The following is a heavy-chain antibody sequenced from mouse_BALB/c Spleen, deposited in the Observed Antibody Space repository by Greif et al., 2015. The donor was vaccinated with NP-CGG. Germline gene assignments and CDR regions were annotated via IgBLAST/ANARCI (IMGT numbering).Heavy chain of an antibody. CDR1: GFSLTSYG. Sequence: VKLMESGPGPVAPSQSLSITCTVSGFSLTSYGVHWVRQPPGKGLEWLGVIWAGGSTNYNSALMSRLSIGKDNSKSXVFLKMKSRQTDDTAMYYCSRVDYYGSSSYAMDYWCQGTSVTVSS. CDR3: SRVDYYGSSSYAMDY. CDR2: IWAGGST. J-gene: IGHJ4*01. D-gene: IGHD1-1*01. V-gene: IGHV2-9*02.